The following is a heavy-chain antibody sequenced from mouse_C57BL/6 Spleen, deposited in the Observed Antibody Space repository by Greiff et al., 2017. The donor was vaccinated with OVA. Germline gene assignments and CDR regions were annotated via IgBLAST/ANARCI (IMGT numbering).Heavy chain of an antibody. CDR3: ARCTYYYGSTPLDY. Sequence: VKVVESGPELVKPGASVKISCKASGYAFSSSWMNWVKQRPGKGLEWIGRIYPGDGDTNYNGKFKGKATLTADKSSSTAYMQLSSLTSEDSAVYVCARCTYYYGSTPLDYWGQGTTLTVSS. CDR1: GYAFSSSW. V-gene: IGHV1-82*01. CDR2: IYPGDGDT. J-gene: IGHJ2*01. D-gene: IGHD1-1*01.